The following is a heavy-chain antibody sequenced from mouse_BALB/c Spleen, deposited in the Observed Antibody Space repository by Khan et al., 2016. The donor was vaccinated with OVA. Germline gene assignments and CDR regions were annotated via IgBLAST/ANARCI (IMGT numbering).Heavy chain of an antibody. CDR2: INYSGNT. J-gene: IGHJ3*01. V-gene: IGHV3-2*02. Sequence: QLEESGPGLVKPSQSLSLTCTVTGYSITSEYAWNWIRQFPGNKLEWMGYINYSGNTRSNPSLKSRTSITRETSKNQLFLKLNSVTTEDTATYYCARKDYYDYDPFPYWGQGTLVTVSA. D-gene: IGHD2-4*01. CDR1: GYSITSEYA. CDR3: ARKDYYDYDPFPY.